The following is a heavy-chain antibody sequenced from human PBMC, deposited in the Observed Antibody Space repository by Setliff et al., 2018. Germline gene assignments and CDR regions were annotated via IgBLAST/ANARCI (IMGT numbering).Heavy chain of an antibody. Sequence: TGGSLRLSCAASGFTFSSYSMNWVRQAPGKGLEWVSSISSSSSYIYYADSVKGRFTISRDNAKNSLYLQMNSLRAEDTAVYYCAAIGLDTAMITGVLFDFWGQGTLVTVSS. CDR1: GFTFSSYS. D-gene: IGHD5-18*01. CDR3: AAIGLDTAMITGVLFDF. J-gene: IGHJ4*02. V-gene: IGHV3-21*04. CDR2: ISSSSSYI.